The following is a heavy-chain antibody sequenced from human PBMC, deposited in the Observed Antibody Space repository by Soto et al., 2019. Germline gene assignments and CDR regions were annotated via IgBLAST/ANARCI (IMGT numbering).Heavy chain of an antibody. J-gene: IGHJ4*02. Sequence: VASVKVSCKASGYTFTGYYMHWVRQAPGQGLEWMGIISPSGGSTSYAQKFQGRVTMTRDTSTSTVYMELSSLRSEDTAVYYCARVAVAGTADYWGQGTLVTVS. V-gene: IGHV1-46*03. CDR2: ISPSGGST. D-gene: IGHD6-19*01. CDR1: GYTFTGYY. CDR3: ARVAVAGTADY.